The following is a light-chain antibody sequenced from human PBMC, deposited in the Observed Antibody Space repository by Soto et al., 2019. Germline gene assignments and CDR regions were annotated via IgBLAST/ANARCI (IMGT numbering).Light chain of an antibody. CDR2: DTF. CDR3: QQYNSYSPLT. CDR1: QSISSW. J-gene: IGKJ4*02. Sequence: IQVTQSPSSRSASVGDRVSITCRASQSISSWLAWYQQKPGKAPKLLMFDTFSLESGVPSRFSGSRSGTEFTLTISSLQPDDYATYYCQQYNSYSPLTFGGGTKLDIK. V-gene: IGKV1-5*01.